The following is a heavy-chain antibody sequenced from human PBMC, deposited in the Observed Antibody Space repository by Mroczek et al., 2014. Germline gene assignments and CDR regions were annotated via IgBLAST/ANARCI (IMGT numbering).Heavy chain of an antibody. D-gene: IGHD5-24*01. J-gene: IGHJ3*02. Sequence: ESGGGLVQPGGSLRPSCAASGFTVSSNYMSWVRQAPGKGLEWVSVIYSGGSTYYADSVKGRFTISRDNSKNTLYLQMNSLRAEDTAAYYCARDGYTHAFDIWGQGTMVTVSS. CDR3: ARDGYTHAFDI. V-gene: IGHV3-66*01. CDR2: IYSGGST. CDR1: GFTVSSNY.